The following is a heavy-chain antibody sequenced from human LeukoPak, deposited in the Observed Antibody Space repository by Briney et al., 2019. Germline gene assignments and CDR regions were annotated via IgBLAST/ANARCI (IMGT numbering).Heavy chain of an antibody. J-gene: IGHJ4*02. D-gene: IGHD5-18*01. Sequence: SEGLSLTCTEPGGSISSYYWSWIRQPPGKGLEWIGFIYYIGRVNYNPYLKGRVTISVDTSKNQFPLKLNSVTAADTAVYYCARAGYNYANAYYFDYWGQGTLVTVSS. CDR3: ARAGYNYANAYYFDY. CDR2: IYYIGRV. V-gene: IGHV4-59*01. CDR1: GGSISSYY.